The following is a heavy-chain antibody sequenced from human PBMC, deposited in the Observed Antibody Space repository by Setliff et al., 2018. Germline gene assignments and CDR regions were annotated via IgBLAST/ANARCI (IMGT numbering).Heavy chain of an antibody. V-gene: IGHV3-20*04. J-gene: IGHJ4*02. CDR3: ARDRIAPHYYDSSGYYYFDY. Sequence: GGSLRLSCTASGFAFPNFAMSWVRQIAGKGLEWVSTSYSGGPSTYYADSVKGRFIISRDNAKNSLYLQMNSLRAEDTALYYCARDRIAPHYYDSSGYYYFDYWGQGTLVTVSS. D-gene: IGHD3-22*01. CDR1: GFAFPNFA. CDR2: SYSGGPST.